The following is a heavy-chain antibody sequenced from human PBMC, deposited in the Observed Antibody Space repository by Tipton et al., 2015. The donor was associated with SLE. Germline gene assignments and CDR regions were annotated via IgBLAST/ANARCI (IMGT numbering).Heavy chain of an antibody. D-gene: IGHD2-2*01. V-gene: IGHV4-34*01. J-gene: IGHJ5*02. CDR1: GGSISGHY. CDR3: ARAEGYCGSKTNCYERRWIDP. Sequence: TLSLTCTVSGGSISGHYWSWIRQPPGRGLEWIGEINDSGTTHYNPSLKSRVTISIDTSENQFSLKLTSMTAADTAVYYCARAEGYCGSKTNCYERRWIDPWGQGTLVTVSS. CDR2: INDSGTT.